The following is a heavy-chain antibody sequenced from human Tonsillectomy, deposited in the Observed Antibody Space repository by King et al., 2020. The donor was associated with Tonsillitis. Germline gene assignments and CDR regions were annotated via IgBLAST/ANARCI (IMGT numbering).Heavy chain of an antibody. CDR1: GVSVDNYY. D-gene: IGHD3-16*01. Sequence: QLQESGPGLVKPSETLSLTCSVSGVSVDNYYWSWIRQPPGKGLEWIGYVYKSGSTSYNPSLKSRLTISLDMSKNLFSLRLRSVTAADRAVYYCARITFGMDYRPYYFDYWGQGPMVTVSS. CDR2: VYKSGST. J-gene: IGHJ4*02. V-gene: IGHV4-59*02. CDR3: ARITFGMDYRPYYFDY.